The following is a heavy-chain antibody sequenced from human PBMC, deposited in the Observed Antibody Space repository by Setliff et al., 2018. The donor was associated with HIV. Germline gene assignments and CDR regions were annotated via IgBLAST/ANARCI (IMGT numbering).Heavy chain of an antibody. V-gene: IGHV3-23*01. CDR1: GFTFSTYA. CDR2: ISLSGGST. CDR3: AKVFVFGVDAFDI. D-gene: IGHD3-10*02. Sequence: GGSLRLSCAASGFTFSTYAMGWVRQAPGKGLEWVSGISLSGGSTYYADSVKGRFTISKDNSKNTLYLQMSSLRDEDTAVYYCAKVFVFGVDAFDIWGQGTMVTVSS. J-gene: IGHJ3*02.